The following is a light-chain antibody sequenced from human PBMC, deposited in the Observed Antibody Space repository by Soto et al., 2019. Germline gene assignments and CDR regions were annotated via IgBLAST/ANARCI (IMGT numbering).Light chain of an antibody. J-gene: IGLJ2*01. CDR2: DVS. V-gene: IGLV2-14*01. CDR3: TSYTSSSFVV. CDR1: SSDLGAYNF. Sequence: QSVLTQPASVSGSPGQSITISCTGTSSDLGAYNFVSWYQQHPGKAPKLMIYDVSNRPSGVSNRFSGSKSGNTASLTISGLQAEDEADYYCTSYTSSSFVVFGGGTKLTVL.